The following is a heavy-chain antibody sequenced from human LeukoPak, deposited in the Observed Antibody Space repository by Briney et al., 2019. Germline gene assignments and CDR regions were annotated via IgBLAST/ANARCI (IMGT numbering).Heavy chain of an antibody. J-gene: IGHJ4*02. V-gene: IGHV3-23*01. D-gene: IGHD3-22*01. Sequence: GGSLRLSCAASGFTFSSYGMSWVRQAPGKGLEWVSAISGSGTSTYYADSVKGRFTISRDNSKNTLYLQMNSLRAEDTAVYCCAKSSIFYDSSGYYVGEKYYFDYWGQGTLVTVSS. CDR2: ISGSGTST. CDR3: AKSSIFYDSSGYYVGEKYYFDY. CDR1: GFTFSSYG.